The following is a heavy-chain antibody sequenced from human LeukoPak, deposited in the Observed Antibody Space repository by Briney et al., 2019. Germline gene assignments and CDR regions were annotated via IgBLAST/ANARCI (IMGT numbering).Heavy chain of an antibody. CDR2: INWNGDST. J-gene: IGHJ6*04. Sequence: PGGSLRLSCAASGFTFDDYGMSWVRQAPGKGLDWVSVINWNGDSTGYADSVKGRFTISRDNAKNSLYLQMNSLRAEDTAVYYCAELGITMIGGVWGKGTTVTISS. CDR1: GFTFDDYG. V-gene: IGHV3-20*04. CDR3: AELGITMIGGV. D-gene: IGHD3-10*02.